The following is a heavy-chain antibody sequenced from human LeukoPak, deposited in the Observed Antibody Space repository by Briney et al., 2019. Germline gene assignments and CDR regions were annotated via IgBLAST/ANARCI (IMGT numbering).Heavy chain of an antibody. CDR3: ASHYYDSSGYYPFDY. Sequence: KASETLSLTCAVSGGSISSYYWSWIRQPPGKGLEWIGYIYYSGSTNYNPSLKSRVTMSVDTSKNQFSLKLSSVTAADTAVYYWASHYYDSSGYYPFDYWGQGTLVTVSS. CDR1: GGSISSYY. V-gene: IGHV4-59*01. D-gene: IGHD3-22*01. CDR2: IYYSGST. J-gene: IGHJ4*02.